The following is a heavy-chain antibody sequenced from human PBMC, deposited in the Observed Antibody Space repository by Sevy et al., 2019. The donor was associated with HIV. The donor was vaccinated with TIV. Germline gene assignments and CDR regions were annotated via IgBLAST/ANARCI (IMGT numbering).Heavy chain of an antibody. J-gene: IGHJ2*01. CDR3: ARGYDFWSGYYTPDWYFDL. CDR2: ISSTSNYI. CDR1: GFTFSTYS. Sequence: GGSLRLSCGASGFTFSTYSMNWVRQAPGRGLEWVSSISSTSNYIYYADSVKGRFTISRDNAKNSLYLQMNSLRAEDTAVFYCARGYDFWSGYYTPDWYFDLWGRGTLVTVSS. D-gene: IGHD3-3*01. V-gene: IGHV3-21*01.